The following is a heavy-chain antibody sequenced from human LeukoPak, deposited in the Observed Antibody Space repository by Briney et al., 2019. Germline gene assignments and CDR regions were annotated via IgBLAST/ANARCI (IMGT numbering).Heavy chain of an antibody. CDR2: IYYSGST. CDR3: ARRIFWSGYYSPDAFDI. CDR1: GGSISSYY. D-gene: IGHD3-3*01. J-gene: IGHJ3*02. Sequence: SETLSLTCTVSGGSISSYYWSWIRQPPGKGLEWIGYIYYSGSTNYNPSLKSRVTISVDTSKNQFSLKLSSVTAADTAVYYCARRIFWSGYYSPDAFDIWGQGTMVTVSS. V-gene: IGHV4-59*01.